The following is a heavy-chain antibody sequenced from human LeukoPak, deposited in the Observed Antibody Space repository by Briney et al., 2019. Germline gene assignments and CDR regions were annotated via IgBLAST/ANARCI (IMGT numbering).Heavy chain of an antibody. D-gene: IGHD4-17*01. J-gene: IGHJ4*02. CDR3: AREAYGDLLSYFDY. CDR1: GGSISSYY. CDR2: IYYSGST. Sequence: PSETLSLTCTGSGGSISSYYWSWIRQPPGKGLEWIGYIYYSGSTNYNPSLKSRVTISVDTSKNQFSLKLSSVTAADTAVYYCAREAYGDLLSYFDYWGQGTLVTVSS. V-gene: IGHV4-59*01.